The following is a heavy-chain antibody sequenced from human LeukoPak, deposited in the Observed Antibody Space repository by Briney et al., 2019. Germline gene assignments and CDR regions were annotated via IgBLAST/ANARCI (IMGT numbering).Heavy chain of an antibody. J-gene: IGHJ3*02. V-gene: IGHV1-69*01. CDR2: IIPIFGTA. D-gene: IGHD5-12*01. CDR1: GGTFSSYA. CDR3: ARGGYGQDAFDI. Sequence: SVKVSCKASGGTFSSYAISWVRQAPGQGLEWMGGIIPIFGTANYAQKFQGRVTITADESTSTAYMELSSLRSEDTAVYYCARGGYGQDAFDIWGRGTMVTVSS.